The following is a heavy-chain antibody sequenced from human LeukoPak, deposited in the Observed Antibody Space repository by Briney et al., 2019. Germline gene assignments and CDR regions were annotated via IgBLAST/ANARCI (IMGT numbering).Heavy chain of an antibody. V-gene: IGHV3-23*01. Sequence: GGSLRLSCAASGFTFSSYAMSWVRQAPGKGLEWVSAIRGSGGSTYYADSVKGRFTISRDNSKNTLYLQMNSLRAEDTAVYYCATREDRIVGDYWGQGTLVTVSS. CDR3: ATREDRIVGDY. J-gene: IGHJ4*02. D-gene: IGHD1-26*01. CDR2: IRGSGGST. CDR1: GFTFSSYA.